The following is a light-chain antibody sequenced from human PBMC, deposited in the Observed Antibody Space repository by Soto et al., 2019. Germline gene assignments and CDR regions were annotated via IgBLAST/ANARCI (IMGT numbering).Light chain of an antibody. Sequence: QLVLTQPPSVSGAPGQRVTISCTGSSSNIGAGYDVHWYQQLPGTAPKLLIYGNSNRPSGVPDRFSGSKSGTSASLAITGLQAEDEADYYCSSYTGSSTLVFGTGTKVTVL. J-gene: IGLJ1*01. CDR2: GNS. CDR3: SSYTGSSTLV. V-gene: IGLV1-40*01. CDR1: SSNIGAGYD.